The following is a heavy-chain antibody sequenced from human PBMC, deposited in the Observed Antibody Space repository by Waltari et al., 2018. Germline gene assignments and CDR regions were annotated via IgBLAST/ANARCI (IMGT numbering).Heavy chain of an antibody. V-gene: IGHV4-39*01. CDR2: IYYSGST. J-gene: IGHJ5*02. CDR1: GGSISSSSYY. D-gene: IGHD5-18*01. Sequence: QLQLQESGPGLVKPSETLSLTCTVSGGSISSSSYYWGWIRQPPGTGLEWIGSIYYSGSTYYNPSLKSRVTISVDTSKNQFSLKLSSVTAADTAVYYCARQRSTGYSYALVGGWFDPWGQGTLVTVSS. CDR3: ARQRSTGYSYALVGGWFDP.